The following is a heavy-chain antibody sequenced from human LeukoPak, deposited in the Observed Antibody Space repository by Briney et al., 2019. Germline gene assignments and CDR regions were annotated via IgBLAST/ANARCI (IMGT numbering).Heavy chain of an antibody. D-gene: IGHD1-26*01. V-gene: IGHV4-34*01. CDR3: ARGDGRF. CDR2: INHSGST. Sequence: SETLSLTCAVYGGSFSGYYWSWIRQPPGKGLEWIGEINHSGSTNYNPSLKSRVTISVDTSKNQFSLKLSSVTAADTAVYYCARGDGRFWGQGTLVTVSS. CDR1: GGSFSGYY. J-gene: IGHJ4*02.